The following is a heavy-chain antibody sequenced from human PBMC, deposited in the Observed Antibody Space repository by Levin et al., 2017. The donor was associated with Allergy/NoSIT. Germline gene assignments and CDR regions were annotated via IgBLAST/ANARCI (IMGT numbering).Heavy chain of an antibody. J-gene: IGHJ3*02. CDR1: GFTFSSYW. V-gene: IGHV3-7*03. CDR2: IKQDGSEK. Sequence: GESLKISCAASGFTFSSYWMSWVRQAPGKGLEWVANIKQDGSEKYYVDSVKGRFTISRDNAKNSLYLQMNSLRAEDTAVYYCARAKYDILTGSPDAFDIWGQGTMVTVSS. CDR3: ARAKYDILTGSPDAFDI. D-gene: IGHD3-9*01.